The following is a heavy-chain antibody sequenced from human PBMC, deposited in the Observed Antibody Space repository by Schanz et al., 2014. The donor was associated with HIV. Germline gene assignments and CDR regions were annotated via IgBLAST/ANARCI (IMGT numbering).Heavy chain of an antibody. V-gene: IGHV1-2*02. Sequence: QVRLVQSGAEVKRPGASVTVSCMAVGSTFPDLDINWVRQAAGQGLEWMAWINPNSGDTDYAQKFQGRVTMTRDTSISTAYMELSRLRSDDTAVYYCAREGTAARQFYYYGMDVWGQGTTVTVSS. D-gene: IGHD6-6*01. J-gene: IGHJ6*02. CDR3: AREGTAARQFYYYGMDV. CDR2: INPNSGDT. CDR1: GSTFPDLD.